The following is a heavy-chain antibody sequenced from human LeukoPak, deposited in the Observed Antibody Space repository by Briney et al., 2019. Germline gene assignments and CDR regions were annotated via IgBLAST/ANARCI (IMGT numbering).Heavy chain of an antibody. CDR2: INPNSGGT. D-gene: IGHD3-10*01. J-gene: IGHJ4*02. V-gene: IGHV1-2*02. CDR1: GYTFTDYY. CDR3: ARGWRVWFGELSRSGFDY. Sequence: ASVKVSCKASGYTFTDYYMHWVRQAPGQGLEWMGWINPNSGGTNYAQKFQGRVTMTRDTSISTAYMELSRLRSDDTAVYYCARGWRVWFGELSRSGFDYWGQGTLVTVSS.